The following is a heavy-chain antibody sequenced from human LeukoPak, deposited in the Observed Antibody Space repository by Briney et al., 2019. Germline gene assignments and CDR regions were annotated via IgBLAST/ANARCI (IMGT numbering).Heavy chain of an antibody. CDR2: MNPNSGNT. D-gene: IGHD3-16*02. Sequence: ASVKVSCKASGYTFTSYDINWVRQATGQGPEWMGWMNPNSGNTGCAQKFRGRVSITRNTSISTAYMELSSLISEDTAVYYCARLGELSSDDYWGQGTPVTVSS. CDR1: GYTFTSYD. CDR3: ARLGELSSDDY. J-gene: IGHJ4*02. V-gene: IGHV1-8*03.